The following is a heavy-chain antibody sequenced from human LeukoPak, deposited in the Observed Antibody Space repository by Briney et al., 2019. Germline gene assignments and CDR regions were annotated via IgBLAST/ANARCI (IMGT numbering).Heavy chain of an antibody. V-gene: IGHV3-53*01. CDR3: AGGGAAADTFDY. CDR1: GFIVSSNY. CDR2: IYSGGGNT. D-gene: IGHD6-13*01. Sequence: GGSLRLSCAASGFIVSSNYMSWVRQAPGKGLERVSVIYSGGGNTYYADSVKGRFTISRDNSKNTLYLQMNSLRAEDTAVYYCAGGGAAADTFDYWGRGALVTVSS. J-gene: IGHJ4*02.